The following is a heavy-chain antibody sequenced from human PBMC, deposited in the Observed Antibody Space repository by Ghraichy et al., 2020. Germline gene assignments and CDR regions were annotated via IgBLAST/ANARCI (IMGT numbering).Heavy chain of an antibody. V-gene: IGHV1-2*02. Sequence: ASVKFSCKASGYTFTGYYMHWVRQAPGQGLEWMGWINPNSGGTNYAQKFQGRVTMTRDTSISTAYMELSRLRSDDTAVYYCARGFTIFGVVIEYWYFDLWGRGTLVTVSS. CDR2: INPNSGGT. CDR1: GYTFTGYY. D-gene: IGHD3-3*01. J-gene: IGHJ2*01. CDR3: ARGFTIFGVVIEYWYFDL.